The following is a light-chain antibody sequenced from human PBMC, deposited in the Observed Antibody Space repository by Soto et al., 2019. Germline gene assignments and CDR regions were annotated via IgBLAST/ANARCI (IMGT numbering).Light chain of an antibody. V-gene: IGKV3-20*01. CDR2: GAS. CDR1: QSVTSSY. CDR3: QQGTT. Sequence: EIVLTQSPGTLSLSPGERATLSCRASQSVTSSYLAWYQRKPGQAPRLLIYGASSRASGIPDRFSGSGSGTDFTLTISRLEPEDFAVYYCQQGTTFGGGTKVEIK. J-gene: IGKJ4*01.